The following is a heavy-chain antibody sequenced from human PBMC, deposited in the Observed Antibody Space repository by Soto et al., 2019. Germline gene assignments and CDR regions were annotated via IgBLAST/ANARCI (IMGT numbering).Heavy chain of an antibody. CDR2: ISGSGGST. Sequence: PGGSLRLSCAASGFTFSSYAMSWVRQAPGKGLEWVSAISGSGGSTYYADSVKGRFTISRDNSKNTLYLQMNSLRAEDTAVYYCAEDPFLDRFLEWLLCDYWGQGTLVTVSS. CDR3: AEDPFLDRFLEWLLCDY. CDR1: GFTFSSYA. J-gene: IGHJ4*02. D-gene: IGHD3-3*01. V-gene: IGHV3-23*01.